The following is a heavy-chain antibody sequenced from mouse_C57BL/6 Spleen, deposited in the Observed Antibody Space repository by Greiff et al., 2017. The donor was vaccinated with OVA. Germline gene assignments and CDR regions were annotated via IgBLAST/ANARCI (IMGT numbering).Heavy chain of an antibody. Sequence: EVKVEESGGGLVQPGGSMKLSCAASGFTFSDAWMDWVRQSPEKGLEWVAEIRNKANNPATYYAESVKGRFTISRDDSKSSVYLEMSSLRAEDTGIYYCARRPYYSKNEGFAYWGQGTLVTVSA. CDR3: ARRPYYSKNEGFAY. D-gene: IGHD2-5*01. CDR2: IRNKANNPAT. J-gene: IGHJ3*01. V-gene: IGHV6-6*01. CDR1: GFTFSDAW.